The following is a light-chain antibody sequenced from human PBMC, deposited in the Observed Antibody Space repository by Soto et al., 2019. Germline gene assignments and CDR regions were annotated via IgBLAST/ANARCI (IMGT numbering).Light chain of an antibody. CDR1: QDITKS. CDR3: QQYDNFPPT. Sequence: DVQMTQSPSSLSATVGDRVTITCQASQDITKSLNWYQQKPGKAPQLLISDASNLETGVPSRFSGSGSGTDFSFTITSLQPEDIATYCCQQYDNFPPTFGPGTKVDL. J-gene: IGKJ3*01. V-gene: IGKV1-33*01. CDR2: DAS.